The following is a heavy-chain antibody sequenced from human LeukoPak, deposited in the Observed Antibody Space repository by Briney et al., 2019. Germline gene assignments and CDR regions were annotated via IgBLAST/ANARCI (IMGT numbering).Heavy chain of an antibody. J-gene: IGHJ4*02. CDR2: INPNSGGT. V-gene: IGHV1-2*02. CDR3: AGDTGVAYDY. D-gene: IGHD2-8*02. CDR1: GYAFTDYF. Sequence: ASVKVSCKASGYAFTDYFIHWVRQAPGQGLEWMGWINPNSGGTNYAQKYQGRVTMTRDTSSSTAYMELSRLRSDDTAVYYCAGDTGVAYDYWGQGTLVTVSS.